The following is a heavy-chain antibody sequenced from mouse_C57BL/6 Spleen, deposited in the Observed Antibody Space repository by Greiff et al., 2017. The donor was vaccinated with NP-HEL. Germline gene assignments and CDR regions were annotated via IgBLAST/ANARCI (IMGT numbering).Heavy chain of an antibody. J-gene: IGHJ2*01. V-gene: IGHV1-7*01. CDR2: IYPSSGYT. Sequence: QVQLQQPGAELVRPGTSVKLSCKASGYTFTSYWMHWVKQRPGQGLEWIGYIYPSSGYTKYNQKFKDKATLTADKSSSTAYMQLSSLTYEDSAVYYCARDSSGYVRDYWGQGTTLTVSS. CDR1: GYTFTSYW. D-gene: IGHD3-2*02. CDR3: ARDSSGYVRDY.